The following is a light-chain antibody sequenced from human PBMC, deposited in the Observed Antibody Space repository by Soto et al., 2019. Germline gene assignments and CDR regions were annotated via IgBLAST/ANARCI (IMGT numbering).Light chain of an antibody. CDR3: SSFTGISTLV. J-gene: IGLJ1*01. V-gene: IGLV2-14*01. CDR1: SSDIGLYNY. CDR2: EFS. Sequence: QSALTQPASVSGSPGQSITISCTGNSSDIGLYNYVSWYQQHPGKAPKLIIFEFSNRPAGVYNRFSGSKSGNTASLTIYGLQAEDEADYYCSSFTGISTLVLGSGTKLTVL.